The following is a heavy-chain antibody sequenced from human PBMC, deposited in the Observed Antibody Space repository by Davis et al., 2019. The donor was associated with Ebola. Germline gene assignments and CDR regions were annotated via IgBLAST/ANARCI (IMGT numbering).Heavy chain of an antibody. D-gene: IGHD6-19*01. J-gene: IGHJ6*03. CDR1: VDSASRNSAA. V-gene: IGHV6-1*01. CDR3: ARDLRLGLDYYYYMDV. Sequence: QTPSLTSAISVDSASRNSAAWNWHRQTPPRGLGWLERTYYTSKWYNDYAVSVKSRITINPDTSKNQFSLQLNSVTPEDTAVYYCARDLRLGLDYYYYMDVWGKGTTVTVSS. CDR2: TYYTSKWYN.